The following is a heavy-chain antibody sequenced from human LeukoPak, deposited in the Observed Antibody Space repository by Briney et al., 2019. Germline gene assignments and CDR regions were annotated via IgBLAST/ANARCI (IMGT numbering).Heavy chain of an antibody. CDR2: ISGSGGST. CDR1: GFTFSSYA. V-gene: IGHV3-23*01. Sequence: TGGSLRLSCAASGFTFSSYAMSWVRQAPGKGLEWVSAISGSGGSTYYADSVKGRFTISRDNSKNTLYLQMNSLRAEDTAVYYCAKAQRGYYDSSGYPRDYWGQGTLVTVSS. D-gene: IGHD3-22*01. J-gene: IGHJ4*02. CDR3: AKAQRGYYDSSGYPRDY.